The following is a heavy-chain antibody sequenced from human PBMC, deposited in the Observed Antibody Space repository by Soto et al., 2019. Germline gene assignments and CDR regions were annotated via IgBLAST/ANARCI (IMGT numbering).Heavy chain of an antibody. CDR2: SSAYNGNT. J-gene: IGHJ4*02. CDR3: ARDAQGVFLHY. V-gene: IGHV1-18*01. CDR1: GYTFTSYG. Sequence: QVQLVQSGAEVKKPGASVKVSCKASGYTFTSYGISWVRQAPGQGLEWMGWSSAYNGNTNYAQKLKGRVTMTTDTSTSTDYMELRSLRSDDTAVYYSARDAQGVFLHYWGQGTLVTVSS. D-gene: IGHD3-16*01.